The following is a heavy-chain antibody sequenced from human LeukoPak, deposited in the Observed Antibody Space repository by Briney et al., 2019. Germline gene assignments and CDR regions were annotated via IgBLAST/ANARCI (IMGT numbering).Heavy chain of an antibody. J-gene: IGHJ6*03. V-gene: IGHV1-46*01. D-gene: IGHD2-15*01. CDR1: GYTFTSYY. CDR3: ARGDIVVVVAALMDV. Sequence: ALVKVSCKASGYTFTSYYMHWVRQAPGQGLEWMGIINPSGGSTSYAQKFQGRVTMTRDMSTSTVYMELSSLRSEDTAVYYCARGDIVVVVAALMDVWGKGTTVTVSS. CDR2: INPSGGST.